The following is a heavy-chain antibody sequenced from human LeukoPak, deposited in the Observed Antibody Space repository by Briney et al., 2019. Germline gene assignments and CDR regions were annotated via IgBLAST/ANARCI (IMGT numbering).Heavy chain of an antibody. V-gene: IGHV3-66*01. Sequence: PGGSLRLSCAXXXXXXXXXXXXXXXXAXXXXLXXVSXIFSXDXTYXADSXKXRFTISRDNSKNTVYLQMNSLRXEDTAVYYCARVGAVAAADCWGQGTLVTVSS. J-gene: IGHJ4*02. D-gene: IGHD6-19*01. CDR3: ARVGAVAAADC. CDR2: IFSXDXT. CDR1: XXXXXXXX.